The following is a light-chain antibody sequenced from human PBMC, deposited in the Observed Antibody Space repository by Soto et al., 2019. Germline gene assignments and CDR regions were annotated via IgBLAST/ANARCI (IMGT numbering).Light chain of an antibody. CDR2: GTS. Sequence: DIVLTQSPGTLSVSPGERATLSCRASQTISSNYLAWYQQKPGQPPSLLIYGTSSRATGIADRFSGSGSGTDFTLTISRLEPEDSAIYYCQQYGSWTFGQGTKVEIK. J-gene: IGKJ1*01. CDR3: QQYGSWT. CDR1: QTISSNY. V-gene: IGKV3-20*01.